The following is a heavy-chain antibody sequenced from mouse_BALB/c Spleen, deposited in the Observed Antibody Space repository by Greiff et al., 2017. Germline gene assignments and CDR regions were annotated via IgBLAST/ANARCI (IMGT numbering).Heavy chain of an antibody. CDR1: GYAFSSYW. CDR3: ARVTARVYAMDD. J-gene: IGHJ4*01. D-gene: IGHD3-2*01. CDR2: IYPGDGDT. V-gene: IGHV1-80*01. Sequence: QVQLQQSGAELVRPGSSVKISCKASGYAFSSYWMNWVKQRPGQGLEWIGQIYPGDGDTNYNGKFKGKATLTADKSSSTAYMQLSSLTSEDSAVYFCARVTARVYAMDDWGQGTSVTVSS.